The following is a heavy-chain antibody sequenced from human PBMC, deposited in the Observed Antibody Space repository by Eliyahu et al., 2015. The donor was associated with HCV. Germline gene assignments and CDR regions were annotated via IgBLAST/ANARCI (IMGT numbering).Heavy chain of an antibody. V-gene: IGHV3-72*01. D-gene: IGHD3-3*01. CDR2: SKNKHNSYAT. J-gene: IGHJ4*02. CDR3: ARGFVALSGVVNGLDY. CDR1: GFSFSDHX. Sequence: EVQLVESGGGLVQPGRSLRLSCASSGFSFSDHXMDWVRQAPGKGLEWVGXSKNKHNSYATEYGASVKGRFTVSRDDSKNSLYLQMNSLKTEDTAVYYCARGFVALSGVVNGLDYWGRGTLVTVSS.